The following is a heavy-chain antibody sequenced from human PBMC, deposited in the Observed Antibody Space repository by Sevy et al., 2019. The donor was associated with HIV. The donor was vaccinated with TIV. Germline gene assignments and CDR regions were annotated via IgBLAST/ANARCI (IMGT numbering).Heavy chain of an antibody. CDR1: GYIFGIYD. Sequence: ASVKVSCKASGYIFGIYDISWVRQAPGQGLEWMGWITPDGGDRNYAQKLQGRVTMTTDTSTRTSYMELRSLTSDDAGVYYCARGRAPDNGRYYFDSWAQGTLVTVSS. V-gene: IGHV1-18*01. CDR3: ARGRAPDNGRYYFDS. CDR2: ITPDGGDR. J-gene: IGHJ4*02. D-gene: IGHD1-26*01.